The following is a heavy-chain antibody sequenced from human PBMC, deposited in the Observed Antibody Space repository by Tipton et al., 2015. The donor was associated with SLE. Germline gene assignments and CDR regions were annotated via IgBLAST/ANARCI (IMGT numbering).Heavy chain of an antibody. J-gene: IGHJ4*02. CDR3: ASSGYSSGWYREGYFDY. CDR2: IYYSGNT. D-gene: IGHD6-19*01. V-gene: IGHV4-39*07. Sequence: LRLSCTVSGGSISSSSYYWGWIRQPPGKGLEWIGSIYYSGNTYYNPSLKSRVTISVDTSKNQFSLKLSSVTAADTAVYYCASSGYSSGWYREGYFDYWGQGTLVTVSS. CDR1: GGSISSSSYY.